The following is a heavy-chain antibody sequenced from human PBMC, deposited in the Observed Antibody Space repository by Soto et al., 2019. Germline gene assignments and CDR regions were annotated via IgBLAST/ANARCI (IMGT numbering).Heavy chain of an antibody. CDR1: GGSISSYY. V-gene: IGHV4-59*01. CDR2: IYYSGST. D-gene: IGHD3-3*01. Sequence: SETLSLTCTVSGGSISSYYWSWIRQPPGKGLEWIGYIYYSGSTNYNPSLKSRVTISVDTSKNQFSLKLSSVTAADTAVYYCARHYYDFWSGSHSFTPVLYYYYMDVWGKGTTVTVSS. CDR3: ARHYYDFWSGSHSFTPVLYYYYMDV. J-gene: IGHJ6*03.